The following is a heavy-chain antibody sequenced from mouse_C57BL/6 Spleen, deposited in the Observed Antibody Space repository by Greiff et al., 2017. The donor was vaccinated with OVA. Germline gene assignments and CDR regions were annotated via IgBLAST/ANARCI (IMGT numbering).Heavy chain of an antibody. Sequence: VQLQQPGAELVKPGASVKLSCKASGYTFTSYWMHWVKQRPGQGLEWIGMIHPNSGSTNYNEKFKSKATLTVDKSSSTAYMQLSSLTSEDSAVYYCARGVTTVLNYAMDYWGQGTSVTVSS. J-gene: IGHJ4*01. CDR3: ARGVTTVLNYAMDY. CDR1: GYTFTSYW. CDR2: IHPNSGST. D-gene: IGHD1-1*01. V-gene: IGHV1-64*01.